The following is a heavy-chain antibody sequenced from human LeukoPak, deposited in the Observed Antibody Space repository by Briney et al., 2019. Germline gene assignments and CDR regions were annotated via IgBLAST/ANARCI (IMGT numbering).Heavy chain of an antibody. Sequence: PSETLSLTCAAYGWSFSGYYWSWIRQPPGKGLEWIGEINHSGSTNYNPSPKGRVTISVDTSKNQFSLKLSSVTAADTAVYYCARASYCSGGSCSYYYYYYMDVWGKGTTVTVSS. CDR2: INHSGST. D-gene: IGHD2-15*01. V-gene: IGHV4-34*01. CDR3: ARASYCSGGSCSYYYYYYMDV. J-gene: IGHJ6*03. CDR1: GWSFSGYY.